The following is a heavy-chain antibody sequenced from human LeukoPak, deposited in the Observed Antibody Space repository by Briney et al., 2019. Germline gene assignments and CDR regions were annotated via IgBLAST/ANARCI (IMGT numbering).Heavy chain of an antibody. CDR3: ARAPPSYRYYYNYMDV. Sequence: SETLSLTCTVSGGSISSYYWSWIRQPPGKGLEWIGYIYYSGSTNYNPALKSRVTISVDTSKNQFSLKLSSVTAADTAVYYCARAPPSYRYYYNYMDVWGKGTTVTVSS. V-gene: IGHV4-59*01. CDR1: GGSISSYY. J-gene: IGHJ6*03. CDR2: IYYSGST. D-gene: IGHD1-26*01.